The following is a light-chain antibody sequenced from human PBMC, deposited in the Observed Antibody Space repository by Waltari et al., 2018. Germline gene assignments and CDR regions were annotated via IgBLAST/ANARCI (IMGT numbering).Light chain of an antibody. CDR2: DAS. J-gene: IGKJ5*01. V-gene: IGKV1-33*01. CDR3: QQYDNLPIT. CDR1: QDISNY. Sequence: DIQMTQSPSSLSASVGDRVTITCQASQDISNYLNWFQQKPGKAPQLLIYDASNLETGVLSRFSGSGSGTDFTFTISSLQPEDIATYYCQQYDNLPITFGQGTRLEIK.